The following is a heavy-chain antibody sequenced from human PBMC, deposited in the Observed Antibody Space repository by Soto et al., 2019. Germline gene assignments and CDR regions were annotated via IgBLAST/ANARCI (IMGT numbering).Heavy chain of an antibody. J-gene: IGHJ5*02. V-gene: IGHV1-69*12. CDR1: GGTFSSYA. CDR3: ARDRGPSSGYYPAWFDP. Sequence: QVQLVQSGAEVKKPGSSVKVSCKASGGTFSSYAITWVRQAPGQGLEWMGGIIPIFGTANYAQKFQGRVTITADESTRTAYMELSGLRSEETAVYYCARDRGPSSGYYPAWFDPWGQGTLVTVSS. D-gene: IGHD3-22*01. CDR2: IIPIFGTA.